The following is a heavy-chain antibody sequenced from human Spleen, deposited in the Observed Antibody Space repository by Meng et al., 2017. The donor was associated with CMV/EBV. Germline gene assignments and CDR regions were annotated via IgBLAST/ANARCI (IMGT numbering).Heavy chain of an antibody. CDR2: INWNGGST. Sequence: GESLKISCAVSGFTFDDYAMSWVRQVPGKGLEWVSGINWNGGSTGYVDSVKGRFTVSRDNAKNSLYLQMNSLTAEDTALYYCARAAGYDFWTGWYDYWGQGTQVTVS. CDR1: GFTFDDYA. CDR3: ARAAGYDFWTGWYDY. V-gene: IGHV3-20*04. D-gene: IGHD3-3*01. J-gene: IGHJ4*02.